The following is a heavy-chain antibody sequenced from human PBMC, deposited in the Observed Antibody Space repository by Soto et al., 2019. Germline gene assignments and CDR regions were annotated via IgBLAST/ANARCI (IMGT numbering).Heavy chain of an antibody. CDR1: GFTFSNAW. D-gene: IGHD2-15*01. Sequence: GGSLRLSCAASGFTFSNAWMSWVRQAPGKGLEWVGRIKSKTDGGTTDYAAPVKGRFTISRDDSKNTLYLQMNSLKTEDTAVYYCTTGPSIVVVVAANNADYWGQGTLVTVSS. J-gene: IGHJ4*02. V-gene: IGHV3-15*01. CDR3: TTGPSIVVVVAANNADY. CDR2: IKSKTDGGTT.